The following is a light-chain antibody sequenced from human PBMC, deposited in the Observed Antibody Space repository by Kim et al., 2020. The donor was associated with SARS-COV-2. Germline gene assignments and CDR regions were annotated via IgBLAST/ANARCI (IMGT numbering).Light chain of an antibody. CDR1: QSISSY. Sequence: SAAVGDRVTSTCRASQSISSYLNWYQQKPGKAPKLLIYAASSLQSGVPSRFSGSGSGTDFTLTISSLQPEDFATYYCQQSYSTHYTFGQGTKLEI. J-gene: IGKJ2*01. CDR2: AAS. V-gene: IGKV1-39*01. CDR3: QQSYSTHYT.